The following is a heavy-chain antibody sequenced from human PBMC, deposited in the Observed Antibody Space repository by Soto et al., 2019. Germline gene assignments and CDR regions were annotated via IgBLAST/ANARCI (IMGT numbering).Heavy chain of an antibody. V-gene: IGHV4-39*01. J-gene: IGHJ6*03. CDR2: IYYSGST. D-gene: IGHD6-6*01. CDR3: AASGIAARPGQIYYYYYYMDV. CDR1: GGSISSSSYY. Sequence: PSETLSLTCTVSGGSISSSSYYWGWIRQPPGKGLEWIGSIYYSGSTYYNPSLKSRVTISVDTSKNQFSLKLSSVTAADTAVYYCAASGIAARPGQIYYYYYYMDVWGKGTTVTVSS.